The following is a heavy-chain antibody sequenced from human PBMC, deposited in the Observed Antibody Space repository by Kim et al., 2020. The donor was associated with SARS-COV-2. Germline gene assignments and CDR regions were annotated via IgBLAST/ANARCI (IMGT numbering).Heavy chain of an antibody. CDR3: AKDMEEWVG. Sequence: GGSLRLSCAASGFTFDDYAMHWVRQAPGKGLEWVSGISWNSGSIGYADSVKGRFTISRDNAKNSLYLQMNSLRAEDTALYYCAKDMEEWVGWGQGTLVTVSS. D-gene: IGHD2-15*01. CDR2: ISWNSGSI. V-gene: IGHV3-9*01. CDR1: GFTFDDYA. J-gene: IGHJ4*02.